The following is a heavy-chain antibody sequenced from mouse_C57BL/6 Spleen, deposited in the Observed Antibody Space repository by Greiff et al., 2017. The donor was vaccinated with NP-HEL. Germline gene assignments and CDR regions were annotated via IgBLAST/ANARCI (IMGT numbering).Heavy chain of an antibody. CDR3: ATNWDDDYAMDY. CDR2: IYPGSGST. V-gene: IGHV1-55*01. CDR1: GYTFTSYW. D-gene: IGHD4-1*02. J-gene: IGHJ4*01. Sequence: VQLQQPGAELVKPGASVKMSCKASGYTFTSYWITWVKQRPGQGLEWIGDIYPGSGSTNYNEKFKSKATLTVDTSSSTAYMPLSILPSEDSPVYYCATNWDDDYAMDYWGQGASVTVSS.